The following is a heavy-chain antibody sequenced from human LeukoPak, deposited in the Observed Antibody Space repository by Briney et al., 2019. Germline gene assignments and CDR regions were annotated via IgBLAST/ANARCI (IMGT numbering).Heavy chain of an antibody. V-gene: IGHV1-46*01. CDR1: GYSFTRHY. J-gene: IGHJ5*02. CDR3: ARDNSVGDIAWWFDP. CDR2: INPTGTSR. D-gene: IGHD3-16*02. Sequence: VASVKVSRKASGYSFTRHYMHWVRQAPGQGLEWLGLINPTGTSRLYARKFQGRVTMTRDMSTTTDYLELSSLISEDTAVYYCARDNSVGDIAWWFDPWGQGTLVTVSS.